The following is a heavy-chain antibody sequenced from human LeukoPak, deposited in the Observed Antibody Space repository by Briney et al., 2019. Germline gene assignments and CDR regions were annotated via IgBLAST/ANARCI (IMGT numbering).Heavy chain of an antibody. V-gene: IGHV3-43*01. D-gene: IGHD2-15*01. Sequence: GGSLRLSCAASGFIFSSYAMSWVRQAPGKGLEWVSLLTWNADRTYYADSVKGRFTISRDNSKNSLYLQMNSLKIEDTALYYCARDIAVAATGGAFDYWGQGTLVTVSS. J-gene: IGHJ4*02. CDR1: GFIFSSYA. CDR3: ARDIAVAATGGAFDY. CDR2: LTWNADRT.